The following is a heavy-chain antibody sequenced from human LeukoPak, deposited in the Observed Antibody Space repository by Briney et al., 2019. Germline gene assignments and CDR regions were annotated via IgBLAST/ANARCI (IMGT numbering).Heavy chain of an antibody. Sequence: PGGSLRLSCAASGFTLSSYSMNWVRQAPGKGLEWVSSISSSSSYIYYADSVKGRFTISRDNAKNSLYLQMNSLRAEDTALYHCAREAVAGTVEYFDYWGQGTLVTVSS. CDR2: ISSSSSYI. J-gene: IGHJ4*02. CDR1: GFTLSSYS. CDR3: AREAVAGTVEYFDY. V-gene: IGHV3-21*04. D-gene: IGHD6-19*01.